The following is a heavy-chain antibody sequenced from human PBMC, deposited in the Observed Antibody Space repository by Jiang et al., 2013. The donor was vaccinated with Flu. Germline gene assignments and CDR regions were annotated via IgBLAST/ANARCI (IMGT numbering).Heavy chain of an antibody. CDR3: ARGRGLWDVFDV. CDR2: ISETNGLR. J-gene: IGHJ3*01. V-gene: IGHV3-23*01. D-gene: IGHD3-16*01. CDR1: GFTFSSYP. Sequence: LLESGGGLVXPGGSLRLSCAVSGFTFSSYPMSWVRQAPGKGLEWVSSISETNGLRVYADSVKGRFTISRDNSKNTLSLQMDSLGAEDTAVYYCARGRGLWDVFDVWGQGTMVTISS.